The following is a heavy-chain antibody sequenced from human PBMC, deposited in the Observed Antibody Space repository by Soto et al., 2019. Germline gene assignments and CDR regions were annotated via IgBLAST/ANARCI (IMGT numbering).Heavy chain of an antibody. CDR3: ARHEKSSIAAGGSEYYGMDV. CDR1: GYTFTGYY. D-gene: IGHD6-13*01. V-gene: IGHV1-2*02. J-gene: IGHJ6*02. CDR2: INPNSDGT. Sequence: ASVKVSCKASGYTFTGYYMHWVRQAPGQGLEWMGWINPNSDGTNYAQKFQGRVTMTRDTSISTAYMELSRLRSDDTAMYYCARHEKSSIAAGGSEYYGMDVWGQGTTVTVSS.